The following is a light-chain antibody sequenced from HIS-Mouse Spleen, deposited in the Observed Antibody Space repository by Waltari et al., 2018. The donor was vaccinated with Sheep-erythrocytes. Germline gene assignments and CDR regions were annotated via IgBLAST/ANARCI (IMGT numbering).Light chain of an antibody. Sequence: QSVLTQPPSASGTPGQRVTIPCSGSSSNIGSNHVHWYQQLPGTAPKLLIYRNNQRPSGVPDRFSGSKSGTSASLAISGLRSEDEADYYCCSYAGSSTPWVFGGGTKLTVL. CDR3: CSYAGSSTPWV. V-gene: IGLV1-47*01. CDR1: SSNIGSNH. J-gene: IGLJ3*02. CDR2: RNN.